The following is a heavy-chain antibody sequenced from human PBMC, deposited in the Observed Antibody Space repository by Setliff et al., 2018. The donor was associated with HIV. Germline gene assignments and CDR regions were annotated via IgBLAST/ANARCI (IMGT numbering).Heavy chain of an antibody. J-gene: IGHJ3*02. D-gene: IGHD3-16*01. V-gene: IGHV3-9*01. Sequence: PGGSLRLSCAASGFIFDDYAMEWVRQAPGKGLEWVSGISWNSGSIGYADSVKGRFTISRDNAKNSLYRQMNSLRAEDTALYYCAKDIAGERGWVGAFDIWGQGTMVTVSS. CDR1: GFIFDDYA. CDR3: AKDIAGERGWVGAFDI. CDR2: ISWNSGSI.